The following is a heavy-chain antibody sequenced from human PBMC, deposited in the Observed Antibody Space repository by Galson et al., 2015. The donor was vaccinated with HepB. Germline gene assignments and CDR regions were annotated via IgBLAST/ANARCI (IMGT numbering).Heavy chain of an antibody. Sequence: SVKVSCKAPGYIFSSYSITWVRQAPGQGLEWMGWISAYNRHTNYAQSFQDRVTMTTDRSTSTIYLELRSLRSDDTAVYYCARGALVVVVGATQNNWFDPWGQGTLVTVSS. CDR3: ARGALVVVVGATQNNWFDP. D-gene: IGHD2-15*01. V-gene: IGHV1-18*01. CDR1: GYIFSSYS. CDR2: ISAYNRHT. J-gene: IGHJ5*02.